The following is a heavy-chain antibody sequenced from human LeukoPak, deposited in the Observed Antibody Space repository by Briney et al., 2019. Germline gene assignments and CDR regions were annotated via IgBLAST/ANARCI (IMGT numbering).Heavy chain of an antibody. J-gene: IGHJ4*02. Sequence: GGSLRLSCAASGFTFSSFEMKWVRQAPGKGLEWVSVIYSGGSTYYADSVKGRFTISRDNSKNTLYLQMNSLRAEDTAVYYCAGGGKYQLQSDYWGQGTLVTVSS. V-gene: IGHV3-66*01. D-gene: IGHD2-2*01. CDR2: IYSGGST. CDR3: AGGGKYQLQSDY. CDR1: GFTFSSFE.